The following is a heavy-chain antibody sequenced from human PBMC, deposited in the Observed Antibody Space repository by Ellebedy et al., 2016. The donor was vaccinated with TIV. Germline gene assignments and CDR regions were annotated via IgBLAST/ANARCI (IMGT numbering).Heavy chain of an antibody. J-gene: IGHJ2*01. CDR3: AREMGATGEDWYFDL. D-gene: IGHD1-26*01. V-gene: IGHV1-18*01. CDR1: GYTFTSYG. CDR2: ISAYNGNT. Sequence: ASVKVSXXASGYTFTSYGISWVRQAPGQGLEWMGWISAYNGNTNYAQKFQGRVTITADESTSTAYMELSSLRSEDTAVYYCAREMGATGEDWYFDLWGRGTLVTVSS.